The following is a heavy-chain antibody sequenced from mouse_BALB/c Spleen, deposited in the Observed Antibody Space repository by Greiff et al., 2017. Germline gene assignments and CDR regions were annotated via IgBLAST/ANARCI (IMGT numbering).Heavy chain of an antibody. V-gene: IGHV3-2*02. D-gene: IGHD1-2*01. J-gene: IGHJ3*01. CDR3: ARITTATAY. Sequence: EVKLMESGPGLVKPSQSLSLTCTVTGYSITSDYAWNWIRQFPGNKLEWMGYISYSGSTSYNPSLKSRISITRDTSKNQFFLQLNSVTTEDTATYYCARITTATAYWGQGTLVTVSA. CDR1: GYSITSDYA. CDR2: ISYSGST.